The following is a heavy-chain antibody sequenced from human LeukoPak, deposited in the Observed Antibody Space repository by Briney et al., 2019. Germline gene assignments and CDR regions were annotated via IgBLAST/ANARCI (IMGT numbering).Heavy chain of an antibody. CDR1: GFTFGSYA. D-gene: IGHD3-3*01. V-gene: IGHV3-23*01. Sequence: AGGSLRLSCAASGFTFGSYAMSWVRQAPGKGLEWVSYISGRGGSTFYADSVKGRLTISRDNSKNTLFLQMNSLRAEDTAMYYCVKGGTDYDFSNDSSYSYYFDFWGQGTLVTVSS. CDR2: ISGRGGST. J-gene: IGHJ4*02. CDR3: VKGGTDYDFSNDSSYSYYFDF.